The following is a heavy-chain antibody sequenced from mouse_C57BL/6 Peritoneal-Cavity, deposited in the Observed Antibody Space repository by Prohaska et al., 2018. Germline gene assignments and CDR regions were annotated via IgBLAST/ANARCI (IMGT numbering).Heavy chain of an antibody. CDR2: INSDGSSI. Sequence: EVQLLETGGGLVQPGGSRGLSCEGSGFTFSGFWMSWVRQTHGKTREWIGDINSDGSSINYAPSIKDRFTSFRDNDKSTLYLQMSNVRSEDTATYFCMRYGNYWYFDVWGTGTTVTVSS. CDR1: GFTFSGFW. V-gene: IGHV11-2*01. CDR3: MRYGNYWYFDV. D-gene: IGHD2-1*01. J-gene: IGHJ1*03.